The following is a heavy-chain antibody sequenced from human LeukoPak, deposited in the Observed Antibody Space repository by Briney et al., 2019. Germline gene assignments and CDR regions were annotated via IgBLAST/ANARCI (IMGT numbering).Heavy chain of an antibody. CDR2: ISLSGGST. Sequence: GGSLRLSCAASGFTFSNYKMNWVRQAPGKGLEWVSAISLSGGSTYYADSVKGRFTISRDNSKDTLYLQMNSLRAEDTAVYFCANDSEPLVVAAGHFDYWGQGTLVTVSS. CDR3: ANDSEPLVVAAGHFDY. V-gene: IGHV3-23*01. CDR1: GFTFSNYK. J-gene: IGHJ4*02. D-gene: IGHD2-15*01.